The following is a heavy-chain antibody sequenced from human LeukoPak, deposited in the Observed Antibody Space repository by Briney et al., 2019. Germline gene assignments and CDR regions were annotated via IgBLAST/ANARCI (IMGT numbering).Heavy chain of an antibody. D-gene: IGHD3-9*01. CDR2: IYYTGST. V-gene: IGHV4-39*01. CDR3: ARLSKGRYFDYIFDN. J-gene: IGHJ4*02. Sequence: SETLSLTCTVSGGSVSSTEFYWGWIRRPPGKGLQWIGNIYYTGSTYYNPSLNSRVAMSVDTSQNQFSLKMASVTAADTAVYYCARLSKGRYFDYIFDNWGQGTLVTVSS. CDR1: GGSVSSTEFY.